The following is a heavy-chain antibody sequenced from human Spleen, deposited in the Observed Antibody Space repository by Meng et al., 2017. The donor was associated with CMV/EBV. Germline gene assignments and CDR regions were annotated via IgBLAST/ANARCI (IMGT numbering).Heavy chain of an antibody. J-gene: IGHJ5*02. CDR2: IYPGDSDT. D-gene: IGHD3-10*01. V-gene: IGHV5-51*01. CDR1: GYSFPTYW. CDR3: ARTYYYGSGSYLRNWFDP. Sequence: GGSLRLSCKGSGYSFPTYWIGWVRQMPGKGLEWMGIIYPGDSDTRYSPSFQGQVTISADNSISTAYLQWSNLKASDTAMYYCARTYYYGSGSYLRNWFDPWGQGTLVTVSS.